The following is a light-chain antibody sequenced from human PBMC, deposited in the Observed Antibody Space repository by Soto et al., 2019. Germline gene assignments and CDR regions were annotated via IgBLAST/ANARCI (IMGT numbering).Light chain of an antibody. V-gene: IGLV2-14*01. Sequence: SSLTQPASVSGSPGQSITMSCTGASSDLAIYNYVSWYQQQPGKAPKLMIYQVTNRPSGFSNRFSGSRSGNTASLTISGLQAEDEADYYCSSYTDSSNYVFGTGTKVTVL. J-gene: IGLJ1*01. CDR3: SSYTDSSNYV. CDR2: QVT. CDR1: SSDLAIYNY.